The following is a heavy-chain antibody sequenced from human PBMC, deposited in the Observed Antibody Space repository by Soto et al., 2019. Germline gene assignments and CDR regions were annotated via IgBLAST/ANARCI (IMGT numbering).Heavy chain of an antibody. CDR1: GFTFSSSA. CDR3: AKAPHYPPDYFHY. Sequence: AGGSRRLSCAASGFTFSSSAISWVRQAPGKGLEWVSAVSANGQGIYYADSVRGRFTFSRDNSKTTVFLHMDSLSAEDTAVYYCAKAPHYPPDYFHYWGQGTLVTVSS. V-gene: IGHV3-23*01. J-gene: IGHJ4*02. CDR2: VSANGQGI. D-gene: IGHD3-10*01.